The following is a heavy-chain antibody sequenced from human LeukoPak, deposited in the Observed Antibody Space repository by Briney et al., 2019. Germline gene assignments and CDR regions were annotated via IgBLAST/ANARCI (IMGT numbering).Heavy chain of an antibody. J-gene: IGHJ4*02. D-gene: IGHD2-2*01. CDR3: ARVGEIYCSSTSCYFEDY. Sequence: ASVKVSCKASGGTFSSYAISWVRQAPGQGLEWMGWISAYNGNTNYAQKFQGRVTMTRDTSISTAYMELSRLRSDDTAVYYCARVGEIYCSSTSCYFEDYWGQGTLVTVSS. V-gene: IGHV1-18*01. CDR1: GGTFSSYA. CDR2: ISAYNGNT.